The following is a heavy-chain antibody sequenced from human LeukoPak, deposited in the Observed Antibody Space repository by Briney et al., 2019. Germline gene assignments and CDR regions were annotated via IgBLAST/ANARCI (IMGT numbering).Heavy chain of an antibody. J-gene: IGHJ4*02. CDR1: GFTFSSYG. V-gene: IGHV3-30*03. CDR2: VTYDGSNK. Sequence: PGGSLRLSCAASGFTFSSYGMHWVRQAPGKGLEWVAVVTYDGSNKYYADSVKGRFTISRDNSKNTLYLQMDSLRVEDTAVYYCARWPTMGGRWGQGTLVTVSS. D-gene: IGHD4/OR15-4a*01. CDR3: ARWPTMGGR.